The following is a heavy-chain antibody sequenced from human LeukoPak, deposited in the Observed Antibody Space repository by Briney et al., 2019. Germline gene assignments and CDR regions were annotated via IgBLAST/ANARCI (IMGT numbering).Heavy chain of an antibody. D-gene: IGHD6-13*01. CDR3: ARDIDRVFNWFDP. Sequence: GASVKVSCKASGYTFTSYGISWVRQAPGQRLEWMGWINAGNGKTKYSQSFQGRITITRDTSATTAYMELTSLTSEDTAVYYCARDIDRVFNWFDPWGQGTLVTVSS. CDR2: INAGNGKT. CDR1: GYTFTSYG. J-gene: IGHJ5*02. V-gene: IGHV1-3*01.